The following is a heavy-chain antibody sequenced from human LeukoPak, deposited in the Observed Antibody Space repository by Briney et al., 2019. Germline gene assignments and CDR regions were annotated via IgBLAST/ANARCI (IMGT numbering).Heavy chain of an antibody. J-gene: IGHJ4*02. CDR2: INPSGGST. CDR1: VYTFTSYY. Sequence: ASVKVSXKASVYTFTSYYMHGLRQAPGHGLDWVGIINPSGGSTSYAQKFQGRVTMTRDTSKSTVYMEMSSLRSEDTAVYYCARARGATGGGYYFDYWGQGTLVTVSS. V-gene: IGHV1-46*03. CDR3: ARARGATGGGYYFDY. D-gene: IGHD1-26*01.